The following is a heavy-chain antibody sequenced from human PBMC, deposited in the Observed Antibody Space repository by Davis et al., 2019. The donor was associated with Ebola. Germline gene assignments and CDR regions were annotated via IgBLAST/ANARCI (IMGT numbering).Heavy chain of an antibody. V-gene: IGHV3-33*01. CDR1: GFTFSSYG. CDR3: ARDLKLWLYARYYYGMDV. D-gene: IGHD5-18*01. Sequence: GESLKISCAASGFTFSSYGMHWVRQAPGKGLEWVAVIWYDGSNKYYADFVKGRFTISRDNSKNTLYLQMNSLRAEDTAVYYCARDLKLWLYARYYYGMDVWGQGTTVTVSS. J-gene: IGHJ6*02. CDR2: IWYDGSNK.